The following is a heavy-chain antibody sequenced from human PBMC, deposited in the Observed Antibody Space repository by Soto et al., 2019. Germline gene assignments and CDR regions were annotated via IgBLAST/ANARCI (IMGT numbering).Heavy chain of an antibody. Sequence: PSETLSLTCTVSVGSISSGDYYWSWIRQPPGKGLEWIANIYYSGITYYNPSLKSRVAISVDTSKNQFSLKLSSVSAADTAIYYCARSNSGYYKWFDPWGQGTLVTVSS. CDR3: ARSNSGYYKWFDP. J-gene: IGHJ5*02. CDR2: IYYSGIT. V-gene: IGHV4-39*01. CDR1: VGSISSGDYY. D-gene: IGHD3-22*01.